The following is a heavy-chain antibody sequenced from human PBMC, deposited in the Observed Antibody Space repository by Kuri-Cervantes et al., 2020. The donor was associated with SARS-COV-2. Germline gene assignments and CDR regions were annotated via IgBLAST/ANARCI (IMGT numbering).Heavy chain of an antibody. D-gene: IGHD2/OR15-2a*01. J-gene: IGHJ3*02. Sequence: GGSLRLSCAASGFTFSSYGMHWVRQAPGKGLEWVAVISYDGSNKYYADSVKGRFTISRDNSKNTLYLQMNSLRAEDTAVYYCASEIGDDAFDIWGQGTMVTVSS. CDR3: ASEIGDDAFDI. V-gene: IGHV3-30*03. CDR2: ISYDGSNK. CDR1: GFTFSSYG.